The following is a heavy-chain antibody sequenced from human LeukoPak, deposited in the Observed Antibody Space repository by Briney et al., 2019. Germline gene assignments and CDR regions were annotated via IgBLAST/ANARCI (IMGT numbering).Heavy chain of an antibody. CDR1: GYTFTSYD. Sequence: ASVKVSCKASGYTFTSYDINWVRQATGQGLEWIGWMNPNSGYTGNAQKFQGRVTISRDTSISTAYMELTRLRSEDTAVYYCARVVGAIDYWGQGTLVTVSS. J-gene: IGHJ4*02. CDR2: MNPNSGYT. D-gene: IGHD1-26*01. CDR3: ARVVGAIDY. V-gene: IGHV1-8*01.